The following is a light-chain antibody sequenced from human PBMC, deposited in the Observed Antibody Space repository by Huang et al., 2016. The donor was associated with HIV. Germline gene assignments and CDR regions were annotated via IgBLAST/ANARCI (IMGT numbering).Light chain of an antibody. CDR2: DAS. Sequence: EIVLTQSPATLSLSPGERATLSCRASQSISNYLIWYQQKPGPSPRLLIYDASNRATGIPARFSGRGSGTEFTLTISSLEPEDFAIYYCQQRSNWPPVTFGQGTRLDI. CDR1: QSISNY. J-gene: IGKJ5*01. V-gene: IGKV3-11*01. CDR3: QQRSNWPPVT.